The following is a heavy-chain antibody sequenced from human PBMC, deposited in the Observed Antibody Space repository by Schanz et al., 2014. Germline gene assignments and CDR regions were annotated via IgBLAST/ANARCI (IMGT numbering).Heavy chain of an antibody. Sequence: VQLVESGGGLVKPGGSLRLSCAASGFSFGTYAMSWVRQAPGKGLLWVSSISGTGGDDTYYADSVKGRFTISRDNTKNSLFLQLNSLRADDTAVYYCARNRGSGGQNWYFDLWGRGTLVTVSS. V-gene: IGHV3-23*04. CDR2: ISGTGGDDT. CDR1: GFSFGTYA. J-gene: IGHJ2*01. CDR3: ARNRGSGGQNWYFDL. D-gene: IGHD1-26*01.